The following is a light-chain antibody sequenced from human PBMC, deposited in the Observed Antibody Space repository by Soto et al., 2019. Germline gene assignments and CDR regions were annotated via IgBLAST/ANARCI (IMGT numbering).Light chain of an antibody. J-gene: IGKJ1*01. Sequence: EMVLTQSPGTLSLSPGERATLSCRASQSVFNNHIGWYQQKPGQAPRRLIFGASFRATGIPDRFSGSGSGTDFTLTISRLEPEDFEVYYCQQYGSSPTTFGQGTKVEIK. V-gene: IGKV3-20*01. CDR3: QQYGSSPTT. CDR1: QSVFNNH. CDR2: GAS.